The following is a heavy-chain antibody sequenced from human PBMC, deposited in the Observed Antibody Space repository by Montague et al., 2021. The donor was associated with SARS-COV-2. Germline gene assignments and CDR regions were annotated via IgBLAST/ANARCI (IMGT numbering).Heavy chain of an antibody. V-gene: IGHV4-31*03. Sequence: TLSLTCTVSGASISSGGYYWSWIRQHPGKGLEWIGYIFHSGTTYYSPSLESRVTMSVDTSENQFSLKLASVTAADTAVYYCASGADDYYYAMDVWGQGTTVTVSS. CDR3: ASGADDYYYAMDV. CDR2: IFHSGTT. CDR1: GASISSGGYY. D-gene: IGHD3-10*01. J-gene: IGHJ6*02.